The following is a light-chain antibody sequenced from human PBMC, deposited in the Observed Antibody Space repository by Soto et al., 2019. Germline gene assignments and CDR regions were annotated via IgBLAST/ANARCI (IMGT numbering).Light chain of an antibody. CDR1: QSVGSSY. CDR2: GAS. V-gene: IGKV3-20*01. Sequence: EIVLTQSPGTLSLSPGERATLSYRASQSVGSSYLAWYQQKPGQAPRPLIYGASSRAIGIPDRFSGSGSGTDFTLTISRLEPEDFALYYCRQYGSSPGTFAQGTKV. J-gene: IGKJ1*01. CDR3: RQYGSSPGT.